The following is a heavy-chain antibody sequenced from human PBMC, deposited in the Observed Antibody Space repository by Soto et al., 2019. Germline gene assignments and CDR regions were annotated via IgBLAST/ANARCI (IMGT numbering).Heavy chain of an antibody. CDR3: TRCVTIFYGWFDP. V-gene: IGHV4-59*01. CDR2: INCSGST. Sequence: SETLSLTCTVSGGSMSSYYWNWIRQPPGKGPEWIGYINCSGSTNYNPSLKSRVTISVDTSKNQFSLKLSSVTAADTAVYYCTRCVTIFYGWFDPWGQGTLVTVSS. CDR1: GGSMSSYY. D-gene: IGHD3-3*01. J-gene: IGHJ5*02.